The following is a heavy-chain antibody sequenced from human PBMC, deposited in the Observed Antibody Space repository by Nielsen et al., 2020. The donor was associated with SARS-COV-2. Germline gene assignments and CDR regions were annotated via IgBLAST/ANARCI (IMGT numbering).Heavy chain of an antibody. CDR3: ARTPYCSSTSCYLWADYYYYYYMDV. Sequence: VRQAPGKGLEWVSSISSSSSYIYYADSVKGRFTISRDNAKNSLYLQMNSLRAEDTAVYYCARTPYCSSTSCYLWADYYYYYYMDVWGKGTTVTVSS. D-gene: IGHD2-2*01. V-gene: IGHV3-21*01. J-gene: IGHJ6*03. CDR2: ISSSSSYI.